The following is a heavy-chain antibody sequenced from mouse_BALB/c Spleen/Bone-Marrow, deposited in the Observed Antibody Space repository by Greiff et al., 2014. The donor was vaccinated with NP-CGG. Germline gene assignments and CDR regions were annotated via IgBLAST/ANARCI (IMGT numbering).Heavy chain of an antibody. CDR3: ANYVYGYYFDY. CDR2: IDPANVNT. V-gene: IGHV14-3*02. CDR1: GFNIKDTY. D-gene: IGHD1-1*01. J-gene: IGHJ2*01. Sequence: VQLQQSGAELVKPGASVKLSCTASGFNIKDTYMHWVKQRPEQGLEWIGRIDPANVNTKYDPKFQGKATITADTSSNTAYLQLSRLTSEGPSGYYRANYVYGYYFDYWGQGTTLTVSS.